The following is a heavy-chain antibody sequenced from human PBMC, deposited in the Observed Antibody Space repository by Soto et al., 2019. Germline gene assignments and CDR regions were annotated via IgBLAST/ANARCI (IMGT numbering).Heavy chain of an antibody. Sequence: GGSLRLSCAASGFSFSDSAMHWVRQASGKGLEWVGRIKSKTDNYATVYSESVKGRFTISRDDSESTAYLQMNSLKTEDTAVYYCTRLGYKSGCYGRDYWGQGTLVTVSS. CDR3: TRLGYKSGCYGRDY. V-gene: IGHV3-73*01. CDR2: IKSKTDNYAT. CDR1: GFSFSDSA. D-gene: IGHD6-19*01. J-gene: IGHJ4*02.